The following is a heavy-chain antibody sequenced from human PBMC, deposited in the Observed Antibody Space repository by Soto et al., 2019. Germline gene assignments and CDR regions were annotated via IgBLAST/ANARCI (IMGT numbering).Heavy chain of an antibody. V-gene: IGHV4-59*07. J-gene: IGHJ4*02. CDR3: ARVYCSSTSCSFDY. CDR2: IYYSGST. Sequence: SDTLSLTCTGSGGSISSYYWSWIRQPPGKGLEWIGYIYYSGSTNYNPSLKSRVTISVDTSKNQFSLKLSSVTAADTAVYYCARVYCSSTSCSFDYWGQGTLVTVSS. D-gene: IGHD2-2*01. CDR1: GGSISSYY.